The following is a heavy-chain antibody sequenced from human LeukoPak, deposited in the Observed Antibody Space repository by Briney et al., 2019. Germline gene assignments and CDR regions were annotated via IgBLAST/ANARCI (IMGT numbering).Heavy chain of an antibody. CDR2: ISGSGGST. D-gene: IGHD5-24*01. CDR1: GFTFSSYA. V-gene: IGHV3-23*01. J-gene: IGHJ4*02. CDR3: AKKIEMATISHFDY. Sequence: GGSLRLSCAASGFTFSSYAMSWVRQAPGKGLEWVSAISGSGGSTYYADSVKGRFTISRDNSKNTLYLQMNSPRAEDTAVYYCAKKIEMATISHFDYWGQGTLVTVSS.